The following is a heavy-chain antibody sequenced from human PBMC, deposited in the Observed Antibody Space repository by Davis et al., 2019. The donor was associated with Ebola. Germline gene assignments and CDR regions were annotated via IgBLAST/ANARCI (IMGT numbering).Heavy chain of an antibody. V-gene: IGHV4-4*07. CDR2: IYASGST. CDR3: ARGPYTEYFQL. CDR1: GGPISFSY. Sequence: GSLRLSCTVSGGPISFSYWSWIRQPAGKGLEWIGRIYASGSTNYNHSLKSRVTISVDTSKNQFSLKLSSVTATDTAVYFCARGPYTEYFQLWGQGTLVTVSS. J-gene: IGHJ1*01.